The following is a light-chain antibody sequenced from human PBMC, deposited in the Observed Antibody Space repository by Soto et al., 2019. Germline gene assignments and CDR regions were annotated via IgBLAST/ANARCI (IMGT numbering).Light chain of an antibody. CDR1: HSVSSSY. CDR3: QQYGSSPPTT. Sequence: EIVLTQSPGTLSLSPGERATLSCRASHSVSSSYLAWYQQKPGQAPRLLIYGASSRATGIPDRFSGSGSGTDFTLTISRLEPEDFAVYYCQQYGSSPPTTFGQGTKVDIK. J-gene: IGKJ1*01. V-gene: IGKV3-20*01. CDR2: GAS.